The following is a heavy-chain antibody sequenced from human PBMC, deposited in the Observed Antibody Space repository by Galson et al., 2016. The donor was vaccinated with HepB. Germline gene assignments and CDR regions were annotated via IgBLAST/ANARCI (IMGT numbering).Heavy chain of an antibody. CDR2: ISGSGDST. D-gene: IGHD3-22*01. CDR3: ARDDSTGYYYFDY. J-gene: IGHJ4*02. Sequence: SLRLSCAASGISFSSYAISWVRQAPGKGLEWVSAISGSGDSTYYADSVKGRFTISRDNSKNTLYLQMNSLRAEDTAVYYCARDDSTGYYYFDYWDQGTLVTVSS. V-gene: IGHV3-23*01. CDR1: GISFSSYA.